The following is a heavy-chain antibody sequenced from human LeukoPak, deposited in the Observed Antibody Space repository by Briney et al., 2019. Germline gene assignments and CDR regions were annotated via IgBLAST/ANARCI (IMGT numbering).Heavy chain of an antibody. J-gene: IGHJ4*02. CDR3: AREPPSGSYTDY. CDR2: ISSNGGST. CDR1: GFTFSSYG. V-gene: IGHV3-64*01. Sequence: GGSLRLSCAASGFTFSSYGVHWVRQAPGKGLEYVSAISSNGGSTYYANSVKGRFTISRDNSKNTLYLQMGSLRAEDMPVYYCAREPPSGSYTDYCGQGTLVTVSS. D-gene: IGHD1-26*01.